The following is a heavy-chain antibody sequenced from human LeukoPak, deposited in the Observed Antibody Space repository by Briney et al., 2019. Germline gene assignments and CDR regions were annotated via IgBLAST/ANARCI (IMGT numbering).Heavy chain of an antibody. D-gene: IGHD5-12*01. J-gene: IGHJ6*03. Sequence: ETLSLTCTVSGVSISTSNSYWGWIRQPPGKGLEWVSLISTSGGSTYYADSVKGRFTISRDNSKNTLYLQMNSLRTEDTALYYCAKDEIVATTGQRVGHYYMDVWGKGTTVTVSS. CDR1: GVSISTSNS. V-gene: IGHV3-23*01. CDR3: AKDEIVATTGQRVGHYYMDV. CDR2: ISTSGGST.